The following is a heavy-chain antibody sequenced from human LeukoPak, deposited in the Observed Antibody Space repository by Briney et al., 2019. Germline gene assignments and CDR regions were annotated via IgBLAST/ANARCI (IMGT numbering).Heavy chain of an antibody. V-gene: IGHV4-34*01. J-gene: IGHJ5*02. CDR2: INHSGST. D-gene: IGHD6-19*01. Sequence: PWETLSLTCAVYGGSFSGYYWSWIRQPPGKGLEWIGEINHSGSTNYNPSLKSRVTISVDTSKNQFSLKLSSVTAADTAVYYCARGSSSFDPWGQGTLVTVSS. CDR1: GGSFSGYY. CDR3: ARGSSSFDP.